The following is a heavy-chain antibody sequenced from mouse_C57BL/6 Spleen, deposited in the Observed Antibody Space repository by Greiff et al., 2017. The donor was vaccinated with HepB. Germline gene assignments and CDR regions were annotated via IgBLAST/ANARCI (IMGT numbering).Heavy chain of an antibody. CDR1: GYAFSSSW. Sequence: VMLVESGPELVKPGASVKISCKASGYAFSSSWMNWVKQRPGKGLEWIGRIYPGDGDTNYNGKFKGKATLTADKSSSTAYMQLSSLTSEDSAVYFCARAETTGYFDYWGQGTTLTVSS. J-gene: IGHJ2*01. CDR2: IYPGDGDT. CDR3: ARAETTGYFDY. D-gene: IGHD1-1*01. V-gene: IGHV1-82*01.